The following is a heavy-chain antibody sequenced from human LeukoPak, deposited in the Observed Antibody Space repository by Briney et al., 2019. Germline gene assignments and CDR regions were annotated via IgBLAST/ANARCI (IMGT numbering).Heavy chain of an antibody. D-gene: IGHD1-26*01. CDR1: GGSISSGSYY. CDR2: IYTSGST. V-gene: IGHV4-61*02. J-gene: IGHJ4*02. CDR3: ARMVGATTAFDY. Sequence: PSETLSRTGTVSGGSISSGSYYWSWIRQPAGKGLEWIGRIYTSGSTNYNPSLKSRVTISVDTSKNQFSLKLSSVTAADTAVYYCARMVGATTAFDYWGQGTLVTVSS.